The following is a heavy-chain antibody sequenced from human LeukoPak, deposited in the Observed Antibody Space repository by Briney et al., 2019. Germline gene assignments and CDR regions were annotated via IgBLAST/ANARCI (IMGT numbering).Heavy chain of an antibody. CDR1: GYTLTELS. CDR2: FDPEDGET. V-gene: IGHV1-24*01. Sequence: ASVKVSCKVSGYTLTELSMHWVRQAPGKGLEWMGGFDPEDGETIYAQKFQGRVTMTEDTSTDTAYMELSSLRSEDTAVYYCATGDSSGYYYYYGMDVWGQGTTDTVSS. CDR3: ATGDSSGYYYYYGMDV. J-gene: IGHJ6*02. D-gene: IGHD3-22*01.